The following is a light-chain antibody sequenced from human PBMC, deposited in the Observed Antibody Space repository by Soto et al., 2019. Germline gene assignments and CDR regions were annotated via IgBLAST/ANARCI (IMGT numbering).Light chain of an antibody. CDR2: KAS. V-gene: IGKV1-5*03. Sequence: DIQMTQSPSTLSASVGDRVTITCRASQSISSWLAWYQQKPGKAPKLLIYKASSLESGVPSRFSGSGSGTEFTLTISSLQPDDFATYYCQQHNSYPWTFAQGTKVDIK. CDR3: QQHNSYPWT. J-gene: IGKJ1*01. CDR1: QSISSW.